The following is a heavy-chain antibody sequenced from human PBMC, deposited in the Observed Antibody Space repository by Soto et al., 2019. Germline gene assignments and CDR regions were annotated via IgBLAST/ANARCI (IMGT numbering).Heavy chain of an antibody. CDR1: GFTFSNYW. Sequence: PGGSLRLSCVASGFTFSNYWMHWVRQAPGKGPEWVARIENDGGRISYEDSVKGRFTISRDNSKNTLYLHMSNLRVEDTAVYYCARADNDFLSGYPPLVPGIIDYWGQGALVTVS. J-gene: IGHJ4*02. D-gene: IGHD3-9*01. CDR2: IENDGGRI. CDR3: ARADNDFLSGYPPLVPGIIDY. V-gene: IGHV3-74*01.